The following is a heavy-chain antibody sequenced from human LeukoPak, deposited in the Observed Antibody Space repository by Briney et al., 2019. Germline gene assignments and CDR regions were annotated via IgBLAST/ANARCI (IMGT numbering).Heavy chain of an antibody. CDR2: IYYSGST. CDR3: ASSTPTYCSGGSCYQPFGY. Sequence: SEALSLTCTVSGGSISSSSYYWGWIRQPPGKGLEWIGSIYYSGSTYYNPSLKSRVTISVDTSKNQFSLKLSSVTAADTAVYYCASSTPTYCSGGSCYQPFGYWGQGTLVTVSS. D-gene: IGHD2-15*01. J-gene: IGHJ4*02. CDR1: GGSISSSSYY. V-gene: IGHV4-39*01.